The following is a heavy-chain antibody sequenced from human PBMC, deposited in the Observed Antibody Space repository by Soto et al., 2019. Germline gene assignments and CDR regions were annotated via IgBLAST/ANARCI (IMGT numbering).Heavy chain of an antibody. J-gene: IGHJ4*02. V-gene: IGHV4-59*01. CDR3: ARGGGLTPNFDY. D-gene: IGHD7-27*01. Sequence: KSSETLSLTCTVSGGSISSYYWSWIRQPPGKGLEWIGYIHSSGNSNYNPSLKSRVTASADTSKNQFSLKLKSVTAADTAVYYCARGGGLTPNFDYWGQGTPVTVSS. CDR1: GGSISSYY. CDR2: IHSSGNS.